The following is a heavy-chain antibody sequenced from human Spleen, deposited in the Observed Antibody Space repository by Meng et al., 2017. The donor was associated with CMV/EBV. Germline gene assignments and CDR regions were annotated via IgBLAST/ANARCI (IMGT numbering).Heavy chain of an antibody. CDR3: ARDSWFQEGFDY. D-gene: IGHD6-13*01. J-gene: IGHJ4*02. CDR1: GGSFSGYY. Sequence: QVQREQWGAGLLKPSETLSLTGAGYGGSFSGYYWSWIRQPPGKGLEWIGEINHSGSTNYNPSLKSRVTISVDTSKNQFSLKLSSVTAADTAVYYCARDSWFQEGFDYWGQGTLVTVSS. CDR2: INHSGST. V-gene: IGHV4-34*01.